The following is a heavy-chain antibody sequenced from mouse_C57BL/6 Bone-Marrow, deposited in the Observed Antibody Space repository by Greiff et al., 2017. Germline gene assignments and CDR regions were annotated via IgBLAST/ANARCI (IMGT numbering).Heavy chain of an antibody. CDR1: GYTFTGYW. CDR3: ARCSYDGFPYYVDY. V-gene: IGHV1-9*01. J-gene: IGHJ2*01. D-gene: IGHD2-3*01. Sequence: VHLVESGAELMKPGASVKLSCKATGYTFTGYWIEWVKQRPGHSLEWIGEILPGSGGTNYNEKFKGKATFTADTSSNTAYMQLSSLTTEDSAIYYCARCSYDGFPYYVDYWGQGTTLTVSS. CDR2: ILPGSGGT.